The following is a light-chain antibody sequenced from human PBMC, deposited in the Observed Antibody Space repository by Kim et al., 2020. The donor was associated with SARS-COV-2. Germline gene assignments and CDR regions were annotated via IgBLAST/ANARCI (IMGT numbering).Light chain of an antibody. CDR1: SSNIGAGYD. CDR3: QSYDRSLSGRV. Sequence: QRVAISCTGSSSNIGAGYDVHWYQQLPGTAPKLLIYGNNNRPSGVPDRFSGSKSGTSASLAITGLQAEDEADYYCQSYDRSLSGRVFGGGTKLTVL. CDR2: GNN. V-gene: IGLV1-40*01. J-gene: IGLJ3*02.